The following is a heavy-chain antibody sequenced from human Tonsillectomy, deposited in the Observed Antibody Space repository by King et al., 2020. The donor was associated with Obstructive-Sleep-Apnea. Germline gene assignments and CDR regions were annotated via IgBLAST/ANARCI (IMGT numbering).Heavy chain of an antibody. V-gene: IGHV4-34*01. CDR3: ARIGSAFGSGGNDAFDI. D-gene: IGHD3-10*01. J-gene: IGHJ3*02. CDR1: GGSFSGYY. CDR2: INHSGNT. Sequence: VQLQQWGAGLLKPSETLSLTCAVYGGSFSGYYWSWIRQPPGKALEWIGEINHSGNTNYNPSLKSPVTISVDTPQNQFSLKLSCVNAADTAVYYCARIGSAFGSGGNDAFDIWGQGTVVTVSS.